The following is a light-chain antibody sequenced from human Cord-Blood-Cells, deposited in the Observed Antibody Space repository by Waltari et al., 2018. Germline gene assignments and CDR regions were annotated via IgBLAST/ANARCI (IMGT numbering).Light chain of an antibody. Sequence: QSALTQPASVSGSPGQSITIYCTGPSSDVGSYNLVSWYQQHPGKAPKLMIYEGSKRPSGVSNRFSGSKSGNTASLTISGLQAEDEADYYCCSYAGSTWVFGGGTKLTVL. CDR1: SSDVGSYNL. CDR2: EGS. J-gene: IGLJ3*02. V-gene: IGLV2-23*01. CDR3: CSYAGSTWV.